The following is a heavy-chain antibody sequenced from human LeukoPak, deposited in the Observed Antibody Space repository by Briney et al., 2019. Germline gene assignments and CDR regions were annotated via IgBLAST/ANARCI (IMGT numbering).Heavy chain of an antibody. J-gene: IGHJ4*02. CDR3: AKHVVYGEFLDY. Sequence: SDTLSLTCTVSGGSLSSGSDYWGWIRQAPGRGLEWIGSVSYSGSTYNNPSLKSRVTMSVDTSENQFSLRLSPVTVADTAVYYCAKHVVYGEFLDYGGQGTLVSVSP. D-gene: IGHD5/OR15-5a*01. CDR1: GGSLSSGSDY. V-gene: IGHV4-39*01. CDR2: VSYSGST.